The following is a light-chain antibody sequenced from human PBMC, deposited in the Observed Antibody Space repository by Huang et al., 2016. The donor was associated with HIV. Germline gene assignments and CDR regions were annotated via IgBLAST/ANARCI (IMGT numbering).Light chain of an antibody. CDR1: QGIANH. Sequence: DIQMTQSPSSLSASVGDRVTLSCRASQGIANHLAWYQQRPGKAPQLLIYAASALQSGVPSRFSGSGSGTEFALTISSLQPEDVATYFCQKYNSAPRTFGPGTKVEIK. CDR2: AAS. V-gene: IGKV1-27*01. CDR3: QKYNSAPRT. J-gene: IGKJ3*01.